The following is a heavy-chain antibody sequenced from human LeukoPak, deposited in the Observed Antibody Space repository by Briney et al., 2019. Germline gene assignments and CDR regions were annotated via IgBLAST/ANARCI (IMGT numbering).Heavy chain of an antibody. CDR3: ARKFSSGWFFDY. Sequence: GGSLGLSCAASGFTVSSNYMGWVRQVPGKGLEWVAAIYSGSTTYYADSVKGRFTISRDNSKNSYLQMNSLRAEDTAVCYCARKFSSGWFFDYWGQGTLVTVSS. CDR1: GFTVSSNY. J-gene: IGHJ4*02. CDR2: IYSGSTT. V-gene: IGHV3-66*01. D-gene: IGHD6-19*01.